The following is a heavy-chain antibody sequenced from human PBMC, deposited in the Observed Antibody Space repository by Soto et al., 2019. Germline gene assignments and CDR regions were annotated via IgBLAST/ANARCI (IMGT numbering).Heavy chain of an antibody. V-gene: IGHV5-51*01. CDR1: GYSFTTYW. CDR2: IYPGDSDT. Sequence: GESLKISCKGSGYSFTTYWIAWVRQMPGKGLEWMGIIYPGDSDTRYSPSFQGQVTISADKSISTAYLQWSSLKASDTAMYYCARRLSPLDPYYFDYWGQGTLVTVSS. CDR3: ARRLSPLDPYYFDY. J-gene: IGHJ4*02.